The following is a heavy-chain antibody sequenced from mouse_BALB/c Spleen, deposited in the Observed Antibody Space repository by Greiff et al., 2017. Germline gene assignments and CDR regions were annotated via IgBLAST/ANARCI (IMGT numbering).Heavy chain of an antibody. CDR2: ISDGGSYT. J-gene: IGHJ2*01. Sequence: EVHLVESGGGLVKPGGSLKLSCAASGFTFSDYYMYWVRQTPEKRLEWVATISDGGSYTYYPDSVKGRFTISRDNAKNNLYLQMSSLRSEDTAMYYCARGGRLGDYWGQGTTLTVSS. V-gene: IGHV5-4*02. CDR1: GFTFSDYY. CDR3: ARGGRLGDY. D-gene: IGHD3-3*01.